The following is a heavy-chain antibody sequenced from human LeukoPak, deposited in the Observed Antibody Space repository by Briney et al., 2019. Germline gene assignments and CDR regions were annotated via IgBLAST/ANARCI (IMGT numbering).Heavy chain of an antibody. Sequence: ASVKVSCKASGYTFTSYGISWVRQAPGQGLEWMGWISAYNGNTNYAQKLQGRVTMTTDTSTSTAYMELRSLRSDDTAVYYCARDNRWELLRTDDAFDIWGQGTMVTVSS. J-gene: IGHJ3*02. CDR1: GYTFTSYG. CDR2: ISAYNGNT. V-gene: IGHV1-18*01. CDR3: ARDNRWELLRTDDAFDI. D-gene: IGHD1-26*01.